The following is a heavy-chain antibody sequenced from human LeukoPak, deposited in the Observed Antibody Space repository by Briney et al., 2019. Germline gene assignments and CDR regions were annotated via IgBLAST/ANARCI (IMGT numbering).Heavy chain of an antibody. D-gene: IGHD3-3*01. V-gene: IGHV3-21*01. CDR3: ASSTYDFWSGYYGDFDY. CDR2: ISRSSSYI. J-gene: IGHJ4*02. Sequence: KPGGSLRLSCAASGFTFRSYSMNWVRQAPGKGLEGVSSISRSSSYIYYADSVKGRFTISRDNAKNSLYLQMNSLRAEDTAVYYCASSTYDFWSGYYGDFDYWGQGTLVTVSS. CDR1: GFTFRSYS.